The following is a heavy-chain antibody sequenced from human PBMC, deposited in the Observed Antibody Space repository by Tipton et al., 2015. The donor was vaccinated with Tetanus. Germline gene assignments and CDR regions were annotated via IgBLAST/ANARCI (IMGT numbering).Heavy chain of an antibody. Sequence: GLVKPSQTLSLTCTVSGGSISSGGYYWSWIRQHPGKGLEWIGDIYYSGCTYYNPSLKSRVTISVDTSKNQFSLKLNSVTAADTAVYYCARDQARGARGWNYFDYWGQGTLVTVSS. D-gene: IGHD1-26*01. CDR3: ARDQARGARGWNYFDY. V-gene: IGHV4-31*03. CDR2: IYYSGCT. J-gene: IGHJ4*02. CDR1: GGSISSGGYY.